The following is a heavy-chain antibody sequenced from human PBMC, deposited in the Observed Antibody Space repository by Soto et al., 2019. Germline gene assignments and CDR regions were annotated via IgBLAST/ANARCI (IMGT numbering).Heavy chain of an antibody. D-gene: IGHD3-3*01. CDR3: TTDLITIFGVADAFDI. CDR1: GFTFSNAW. CDR2: IKSKTDGGTT. Sequence: EVQLVESGGGLVKPGGSLRLSCAASGFTFSNAWMNWVRQAPGKGLEWVGRIKSKTDGGTTDYAAPVKGRFTISRDDSKNTLYQQMNSLKTEDTAVYYCTTDLITIFGVADAFDIWGQGTMVTVSS. V-gene: IGHV3-15*07. J-gene: IGHJ3*02.